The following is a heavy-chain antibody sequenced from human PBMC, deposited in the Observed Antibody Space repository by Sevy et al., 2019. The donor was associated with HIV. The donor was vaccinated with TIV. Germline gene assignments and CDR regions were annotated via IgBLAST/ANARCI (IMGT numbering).Heavy chain of an antibody. J-gene: IGHJ4*01. CDR1: GLTIGDYY. CDR2: FNPNNGAS. Sequence: ASVKVSCKATGLTIGDYYIHWVRQAPGQGLEWMGWFNPNNGASRSAQTFQGRVTLTGDMSISTAYMDLTRLRSDDTAIYFCSRDDIYTHPWEFDWWGNRALVTVSS. CDR3: SRDDIYTHPWEFDW. D-gene: IGHD1-26*01. V-gene: IGHV1-2*02.